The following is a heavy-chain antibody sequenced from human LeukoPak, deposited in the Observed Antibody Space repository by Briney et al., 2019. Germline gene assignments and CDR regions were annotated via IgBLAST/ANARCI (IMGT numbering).Heavy chain of an antibody. CDR2: IDWDDDK. CDR1: GFSLSTSGMC. D-gene: IGHD3-22*01. V-gene: IGHV2-70*11. Sequence: SGPALVKPTQTLTLTCTFSGFSLSTSGMCVSWIRQPPGKAVEWLARIDWDDDKYYSTSLKTRLTISKDTSKNQVVLTMTNMDPVDTATYYCARNYYDSSGYYYGMDVWGQGTTVTVSS. J-gene: IGHJ6*02. CDR3: ARNYYDSSGYYYGMDV.